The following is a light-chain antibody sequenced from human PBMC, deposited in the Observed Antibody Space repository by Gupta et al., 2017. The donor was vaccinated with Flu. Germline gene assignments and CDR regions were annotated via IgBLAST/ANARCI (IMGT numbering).Light chain of an antibody. CDR3: QQDDNSLFT. Sequence: DVQMTQSPSTLSASVGDRVTLTCRASQSISNWLAWYQHKPGKAPKLLIYEASRLASGVPSRFSGSGSGTEFTLTISSLEPDDFATYYCQQDDNSLFTFGGGTEVEIK. J-gene: IGKJ4*01. V-gene: IGKV1-5*01. CDR1: QSISNW. CDR2: EAS.